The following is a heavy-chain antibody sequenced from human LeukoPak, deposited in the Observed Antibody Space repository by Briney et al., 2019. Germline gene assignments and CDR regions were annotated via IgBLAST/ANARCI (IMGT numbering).Heavy chain of an antibody. CDR1: GFTFSSYS. J-gene: IGHJ3*01. CDR2: ISSSSSYI. CDR3: AKGGRWDYYDSSH. V-gene: IGHV3-21*04. Sequence: GGSLRLSCAASGFTFSSYSMNWVRQAPGKGLEWVSSISSSSSYIYYADSVKGRFTISRDNSKNTLHLQMNSLRVEDTAVYYCAKGGRWDYYDSSHWGQGTMVTVSS. D-gene: IGHD3-22*01.